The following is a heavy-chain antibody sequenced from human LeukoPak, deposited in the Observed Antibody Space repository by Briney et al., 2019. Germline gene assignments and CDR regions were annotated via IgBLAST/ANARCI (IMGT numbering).Heavy chain of an antibody. CDR1: GFTFTGYY. CDR2: INPHSGGT. J-gene: IGHJ4*02. V-gene: IGHV1-2*02. CDR3: VREGNELLSKNFDY. Sequence: ASVKVSCKASGFTFTGYYIHWVRQAPGQGLEWMGYINPHSGGTNSPQKFQGRVTMTTDTSISAAYMELSSLIPDDTAVYYCVREGNELLSKNFDYWGQGTLVTVSS. D-gene: IGHD2-21*02.